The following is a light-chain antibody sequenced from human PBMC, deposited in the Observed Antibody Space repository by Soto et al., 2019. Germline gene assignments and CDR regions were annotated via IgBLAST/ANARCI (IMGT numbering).Light chain of an antibody. Sequence: QSALTQPASVSGSPGQSITISCTGTSSDVGGYNLVSWYQQHPGKAPKLMISEVSKRPSGISDRFSGSKSGSTDSLTISGLQAEDEADYYCCSYAGTSTHTVFGGGTQLTVL. CDR3: CSYAGTSTHTV. V-gene: IGLV2-23*02. J-gene: IGLJ7*01. CDR1: SSDVGGYNL. CDR2: EVS.